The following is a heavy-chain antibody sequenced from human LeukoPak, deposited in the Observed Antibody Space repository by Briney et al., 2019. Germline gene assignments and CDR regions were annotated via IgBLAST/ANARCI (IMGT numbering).Heavy chain of an antibody. J-gene: IGHJ6*02. V-gene: IGHV4-4*07. D-gene: IGHD6-13*01. CDR2: IYTSGSI. CDR1: GGSISSYY. CDR3: ARQIIAAGKNYYGMDV. Sequence: PSETLSLTCTVSGGSISSYYWTWIRQPAGKGLEWIGRIYTSGSINYNPSLKSRVTMSVDTSNNQFSLNLSSVTAADTAVCYCARQIIAAGKNYYGMDVWGQGTTVTVSS.